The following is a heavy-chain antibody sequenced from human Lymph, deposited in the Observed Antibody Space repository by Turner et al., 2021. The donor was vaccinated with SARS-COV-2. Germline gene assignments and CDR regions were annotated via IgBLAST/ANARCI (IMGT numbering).Heavy chain of an antibody. CDR2: FYKIGSI. Sequence: QVQLQESGPGLVRPSETLSITCTVSGGSISSTSWSWIRQSPGRGLEWIGYFYKIGSIDYNPTLRSRVTISVDTSKNQLSLNLISVTAADTAVYYCARHQGSTSGYDHGMNVWGQGTAVIVSS. CDR3: ARHQGSTSGYDHGMNV. V-gene: IGHV4-59*08. J-gene: IGHJ6*02. CDR1: GGSISSTS. D-gene: IGHD1-1*01.